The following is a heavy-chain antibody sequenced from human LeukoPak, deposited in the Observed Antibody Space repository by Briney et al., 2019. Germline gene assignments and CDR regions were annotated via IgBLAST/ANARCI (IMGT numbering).Heavy chain of an antibody. Sequence: GGSLRLSCAASGFTFSSYWMNWARQAPGKGLEWVASINHNGNVNYYVDSVKGRFTISRDNAKNSLYLQMSNLRAEDTAVYSCARGGGLDVWGQGATVTVSS. J-gene: IGHJ6*02. CDR1: GFTFSSYW. CDR3: ARGGGLDV. D-gene: IGHD3-16*01. CDR2: INHNGNVN. V-gene: IGHV3-7*03.